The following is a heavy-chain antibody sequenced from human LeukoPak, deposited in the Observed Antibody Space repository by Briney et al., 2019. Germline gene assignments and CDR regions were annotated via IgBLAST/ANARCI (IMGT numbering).Heavy chain of an antibody. CDR3: GRAQSYIPYDI. D-gene: IGHD3-10*01. V-gene: IGHV4-39*07. J-gene: IGHJ3*02. Sequence: SETLSLTCTVSGGSISSYYWGWIRQSPGKGLEWIGSIHYTGSTYYNAPLKNRVTISVDPSKNQFSLKLTSVTAADTAIYYCGRAQSYIPYDIWGQGTMVTVSS. CDR2: IHYTGST. CDR1: GGSISSYY.